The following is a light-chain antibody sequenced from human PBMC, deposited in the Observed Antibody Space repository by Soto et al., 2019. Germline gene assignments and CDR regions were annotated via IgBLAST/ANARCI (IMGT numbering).Light chain of an antibody. J-gene: IGLJ2*01. CDR2: DVT. Sequence: QSALTQPPSASGSPGQSVTISCTGASSDVGGYDFVSWYQQHPGKAPKLMIYDVTKGPSGVPDRFSGSKSGNTASLTVSGLQADDEADYYCSSYAGRSLPVAFGGGTKLTVL. CDR3: SSYAGRSLPVA. V-gene: IGLV2-8*01. CDR1: SSDVGGYDF.